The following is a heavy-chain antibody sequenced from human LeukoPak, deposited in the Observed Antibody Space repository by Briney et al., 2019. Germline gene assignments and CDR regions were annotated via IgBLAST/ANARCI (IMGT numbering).Heavy chain of an antibody. CDR2: ISSSSSYI. V-gene: IGHV3-21*01. J-gene: IGHJ6*02. CDR3: ARDLGNCSSTSCYFYYYYGMDV. D-gene: IGHD2-2*01. Sequence: GGSLRLSCAASGFTFSSYSMNWVRQAPGKGLEWVSSISSSSSYIYYADSVKGRFTISRDNAKNSLYLQMNSLRAEDTAVYYCARDLGNCSSTSCYFYYYYGMDVWGQGTTVTVSS. CDR1: GFTFSSYS.